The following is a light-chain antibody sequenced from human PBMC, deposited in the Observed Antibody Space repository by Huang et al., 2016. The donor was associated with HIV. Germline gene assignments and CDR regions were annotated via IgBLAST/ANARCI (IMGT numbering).Light chain of an antibody. CDR2: GAS. CDR1: ESVGTT. Sequence: EIVVTQSPATLSVSPGERATLSCRASESVGTTLAWYQQKPGQAPRLLIYGASTRAIGIPARFSGRRSGTEFTLTISSLQSEDLAVYFCQQYNNWPPVTFGQGTRLEIK. J-gene: IGKJ5*01. V-gene: IGKV3-15*01. CDR3: QQYNNWPPVT.